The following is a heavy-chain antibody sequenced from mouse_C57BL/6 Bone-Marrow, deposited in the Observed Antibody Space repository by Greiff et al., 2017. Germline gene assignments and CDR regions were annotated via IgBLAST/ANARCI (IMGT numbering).Heavy chain of an antibody. J-gene: IGHJ3*01. CDR2: IDPSDSYT. CDR1: GYTFTSYW. V-gene: IGHV1-69*01. CDR3: ARSRCDCAGAWFAY. Sequence: VQLQQPGAELVMPGASVKLSCKASGYTFTSYWMHWVKQRPGQGLEWIGEIDPSDSYTNYNQKFKGKSTLTVDKSSSTAYMQLSSLTSEDSAVYYGARSRCDCAGAWFAYWGQGTLVTVSA. D-gene: IGHD2-4*01.